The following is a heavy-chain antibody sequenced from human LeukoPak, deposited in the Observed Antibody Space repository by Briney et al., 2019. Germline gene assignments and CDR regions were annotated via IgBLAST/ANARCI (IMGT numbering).Heavy chain of an antibody. J-gene: IGHJ4*02. V-gene: IGHV4-39*07. D-gene: IGHD2-2*01. CDR1: GGSISSSSYY. Sequence: SETLSLTCTVSGGSISSSSYYWGWIRQPPGKGLEWIGEINHSGSTNYNPSLKSRVTISVDTSKNQFSLKLSSVTAADTAVYYCARGGYCSSTSCPPPLDYWGQGTLVTVSS. CDR3: ARGGYCSSTSCPPPLDY. CDR2: INHSGST.